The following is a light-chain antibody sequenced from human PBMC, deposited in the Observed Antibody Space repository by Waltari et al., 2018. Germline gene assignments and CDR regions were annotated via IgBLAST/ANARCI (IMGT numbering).Light chain of an antibody. J-gene: IGKJ1*01. CDR2: WAS. CDR3: QQYYDVPWT. CDR1: QSVIYSSNNKNY. Sequence: DIVMTQSPDSLAVSPGERATINCKSSQSVIYSSNNKNYLAWYQQKVGQPPKLLIYWASTRESGVPDRFSGSGSGTDFTLTISSLQAEDLAVYYCQQYYDVPWTFGQGTKVEIK. V-gene: IGKV4-1*01.